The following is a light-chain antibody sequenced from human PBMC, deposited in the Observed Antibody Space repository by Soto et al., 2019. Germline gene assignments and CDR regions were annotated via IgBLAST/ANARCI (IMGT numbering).Light chain of an antibody. V-gene: IGLV2-14*01. CDR2: DVS. CDR1: SSDVGGYNY. J-gene: IGLJ1*01. CDR3: SSRYV. Sequence: QSVLTQPASVSGSPGQSITISCTGTSSDVGGYNYVSWYQQHPGKAPKLMTYDVSNRPSGVSNRFSGSKSGNTASLTISGLQAEDEADYYCSSRYVFGTGTKVTVL.